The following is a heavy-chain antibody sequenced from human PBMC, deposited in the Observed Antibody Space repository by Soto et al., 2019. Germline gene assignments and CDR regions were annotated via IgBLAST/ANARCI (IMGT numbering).Heavy chain of an antibody. CDR3: AADKLYYLA. CDR2: VVVGSGKT. V-gene: IGHV1-58*01. Sequence: SVKVSCKTSGFSFSTSAVQWVRQARGQRLEWIGWVVVGSGKTNYAQQFQERVTMTRDMSTSTAYLELNSLRYDDTAVYYCAADKLYYLAWGHGTLVTVSS. CDR1: GFSFSTSA. J-gene: IGHJ1*01. D-gene: IGHD2-8*01.